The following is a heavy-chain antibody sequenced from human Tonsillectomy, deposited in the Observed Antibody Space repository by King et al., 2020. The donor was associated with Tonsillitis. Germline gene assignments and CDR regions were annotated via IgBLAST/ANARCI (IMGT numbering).Heavy chain of an antibody. Sequence: VQLVESGGGVVQPGGSLRLFCAASGFTFDDYAMHWVRQAPGKGLEWVSFISGDGGSTSYADSVKGRFTISRDNSKNSLYLQMSSLRTEDTALYYCAKDIGPYYYGSGTLDWGKGTLVTVSS. V-gene: IGHV3-43*02. D-gene: IGHD3-10*01. CDR2: ISGDGGST. CDR3: AKDIGPYYYGSGTLD. J-gene: IGHJ4*02. CDR1: GFTFDDYA.